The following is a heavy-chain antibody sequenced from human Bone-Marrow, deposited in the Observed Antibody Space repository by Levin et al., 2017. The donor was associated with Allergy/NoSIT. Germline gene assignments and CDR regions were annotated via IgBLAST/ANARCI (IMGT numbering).Heavy chain of an antibody. Sequence: SVKVSCKASGGTFSSYAISWVRQAPGQGLEWMGGIIPIFGTANYAQKFQGRVTITADESTSTAYMELSSLRSEDTAVYYCAVGYCISTSCYEVYYFDYWGQGTLVTVSS. J-gene: IGHJ4*02. CDR3: AVGYCISTSCYEVYYFDY. D-gene: IGHD2-2*01. CDR2: IIPIFGTA. CDR1: GGTFSSYA. V-gene: IGHV1-69*13.